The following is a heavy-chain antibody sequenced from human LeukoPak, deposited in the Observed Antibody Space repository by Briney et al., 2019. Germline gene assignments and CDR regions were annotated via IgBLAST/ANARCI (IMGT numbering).Heavy chain of an antibody. V-gene: IGHV4-39*01. CDR1: GGSISSSGYC. Sequence: SETLSLTCTVSGGSISSSGYCWGWIRQPPGKGLEWIGSIDYSGNTNYNPSLKSRVTISVDMSKNQFSLKLSSVTAADTAVYYCASEGSGWPYYYYYMDVWGKGTTVTISS. D-gene: IGHD6-19*01. J-gene: IGHJ6*03. CDR3: ASEGSGWPYYYYYMDV. CDR2: IDYSGNT.